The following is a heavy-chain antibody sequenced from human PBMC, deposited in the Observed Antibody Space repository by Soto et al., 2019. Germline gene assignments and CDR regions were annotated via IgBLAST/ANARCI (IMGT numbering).Heavy chain of an antibody. CDR2: IYPGDSDT. CDR3: ARHGNVNIEFDP. Sequence: GEALKISCKGFGYSFTSDRIGRVRPMPGKGLEWMGIIYPGDSDTRYSPSFQGQVTISADKSISTAYLQWSSLKASDTAMYYCARHGNVNIEFDPWGQGTLVTVSS. J-gene: IGHJ5*02. V-gene: IGHV5-51*01. D-gene: IGHD5-12*01. CDR1: GYSFTSDR.